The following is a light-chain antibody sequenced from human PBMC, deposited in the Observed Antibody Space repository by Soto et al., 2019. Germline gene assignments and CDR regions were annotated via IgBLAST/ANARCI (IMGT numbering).Light chain of an antibody. CDR1: QSVSSSS. CDR3: QQYGSF. V-gene: IGKV3-20*01. J-gene: IGKJ5*01. CDR2: VAS. Sequence: EIVVTQSPGTLSLSPGEIATLSCRASQSVSSSSLAWYQQKSGQAPRLLLYVASSIDTGIPDRFSGGGSGTDFTLTISRLEHADFAVYYCQQYGSFFGQGTRLEIK.